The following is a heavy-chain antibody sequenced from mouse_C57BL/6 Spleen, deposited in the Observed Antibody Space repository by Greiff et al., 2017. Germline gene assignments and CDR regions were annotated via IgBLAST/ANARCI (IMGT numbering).Heavy chain of an antibody. CDR2: IDPSDSYT. J-gene: IGHJ4*01. CDR1: GYTFTSYW. D-gene: IGHD3-2*02. Sequence: QVQLKQPGAELVRPGTSVKLSCKASGYTFTSYWMHWVKQRPGQGLEWIGVIDPSDSYTNYNQKFKGKATLTVDTSSSTAYMQLSSLTSEDSAVYYCARDSSGPHAMDYWGQGTSVTVSS. V-gene: IGHV1-59*01. CDR3: ARDSSGPHAMDY.